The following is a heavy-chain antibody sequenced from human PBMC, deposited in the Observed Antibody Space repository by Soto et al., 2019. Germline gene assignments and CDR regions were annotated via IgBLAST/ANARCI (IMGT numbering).Heavy chain of an antibody. D-gene: IGHD1-1*01. CDR3: ARDPVRRFDF. CDR1: GFIFRNYW. J-gene: IGHJ4*02. Sequence: AGGSLRLSCAASGFIFRNYWMTWVRQAPGKGLEWVASMNQDGSEKYYADSVKGRFAISRDNAENSLCLQMNSLRAEDTAVYYCARDPVRRFDFWGQGTLVTVSS. CDR2: MNQDGSEK. V-gene: IGHV3-7*03.